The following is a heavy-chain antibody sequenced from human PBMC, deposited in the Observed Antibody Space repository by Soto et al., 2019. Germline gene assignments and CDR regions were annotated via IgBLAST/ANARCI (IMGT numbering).Heavy chain of an antibody. CDR3: ARAYYYDSSGYYADY. Sequence: QVQLVQSGAEVKKPGASVKVSCKASGYTFTSYYMHWVRQAPGQGLEWMGIINPSGGSTSYAQKCQGRVTMTRDTSTSTVYMELSSLRSEDTAVYYCARAYYYDSSGYYADYWGQGTLVTVSS. CDR1: GYTFTSYY. V-gene: IGHV1-46*01. J-gene: IGHJ4*02. D-gene: IGHD3-22*01. CDR2: INPSGGST.